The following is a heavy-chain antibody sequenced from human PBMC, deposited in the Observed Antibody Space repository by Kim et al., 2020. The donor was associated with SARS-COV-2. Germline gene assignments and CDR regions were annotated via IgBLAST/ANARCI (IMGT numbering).Heavy chain of an antibody. V-gene: IGHV3-66*01. D-gene: IGHD5-12*01. Sequence: VKGRITISRDNSKNTRYIQMNRLRAEDTAVYYCARDGGYSGYDDYYFDYWGQGTLVTVSS. J-gene: IGHJ4*02. CDR3: ARDGGYSGYDDYYFDY.